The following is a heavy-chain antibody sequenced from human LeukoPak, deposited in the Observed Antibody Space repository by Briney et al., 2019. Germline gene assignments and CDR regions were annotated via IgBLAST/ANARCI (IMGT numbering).Heavy chain of an antibody. J-gene: IGHJ4*02. V-gene: IGHV3-74*01. D-gene: IGHD4-11*01. CDR1: GFTFSSYW. Sequence: GGSLRLSCAASGFTFSSYWMHWVRHAPGKGLVWVSRINSDGSSTSYADSVKGRFTISRDNAQNTLYLQMNSLRAEDTAVYYCARDLEVGATVSDYWGQGTLVTVSS. CDR3: ARDLEVGATVSDY. CDR2: INSDGSST.